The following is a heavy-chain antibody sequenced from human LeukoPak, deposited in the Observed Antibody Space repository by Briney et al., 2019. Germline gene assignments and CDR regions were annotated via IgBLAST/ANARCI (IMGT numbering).Heavy chain of an antibody. CDR2: IKQDGSEK. CDR1: GLTFSTYW. J-gene: IGHJ5*02. CDR3: ARGYCTSTSCYGNYFDP. V-gene: IGHV3-7*01. D-gene: IGHD2-2*01. Sequence: PGGSLRLSCAASGLTFSTYWMIWVRQVPGKGLEWVANIKQDGSEKYYVDSVKGRFTISRDNAKNSLFLQMNSLRVEDTAVYYCARGYCTSTSCYGNYFDPWGQGTLVTVSS.